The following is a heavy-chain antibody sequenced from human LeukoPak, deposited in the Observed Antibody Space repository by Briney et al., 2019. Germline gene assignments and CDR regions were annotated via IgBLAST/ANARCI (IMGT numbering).Heavy chain of an antibody. CDR2: ISAYNGNT. D-gene: IGHD6-6*01. CDR1: GYTFTSYG. Sequence: ASVKVSCKSSGYTFTSYGISWVRQAPGQGLEWMGWISAYNGNTNYAQKLQGRATMTTDTSTSTAYMELRSLRSDDTAVYYCARAGIAARPGDNWFDPWGQGTLVTVSS. J-gene: IGHJ5*02. V-gene: IGHV1-18*01. CDR3: ARAGIAARPGDNWFDP.